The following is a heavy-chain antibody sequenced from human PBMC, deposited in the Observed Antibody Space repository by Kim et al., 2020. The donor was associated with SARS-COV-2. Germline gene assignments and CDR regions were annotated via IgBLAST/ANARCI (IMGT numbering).Heavy chain of an antibody. D-gene: IGHD2-15*01. V-gene: IGHV1-18*01. CDR3: ARYCSGGSCYGPFDY. Sequence: QQLQGRVTMTTDTSTSTAYMELRSLRSDDTAVYYCARYCSGGSCYGPFDYWGQGTLVTVSS. J-gene: IGHJ4*02.